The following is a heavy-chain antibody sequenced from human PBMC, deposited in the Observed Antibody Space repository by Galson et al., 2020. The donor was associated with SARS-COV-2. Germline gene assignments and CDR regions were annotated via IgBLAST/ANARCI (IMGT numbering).Heavy chain of an antibody. CDR1: GYTFTSYY. J-gene: IGHJ6*02. Sequence: GESLKISCKASGYTFTSYYMHWVRQAPGQGLEWMGIINPSGGSTSYAQKFQGRVTMTRDTSTSTVYMELSSLRSEDTAVYYCARDPTVTTHLGDYLYYYDGMDVWGQGTTVTVSS. V-gene: IGHV1-46*01. CDR2: INPSGGST. D-gene: IGHD4-4*01. CDR3: ARDPTVTTHLGDYLYYYDGMDV.